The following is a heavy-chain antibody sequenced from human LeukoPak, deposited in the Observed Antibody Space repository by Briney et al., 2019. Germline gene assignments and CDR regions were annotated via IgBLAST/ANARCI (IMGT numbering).Heavy chain of an antibody. CDR1: GFTFSSYA. CDR3: ESLRIGPTNYFDY. J-gene: IGHJ4*02. CDR2: ISYDGSNK. V-gene: IGHV3-30-3*01. D-gene: IGHD2-15*01. Sequence: GGSLRLSCAALGFTFSSYAMHWGRQAPGKGLEWVAVISYDGSNKYYADPVKGRFTISRDNSKNTLNLQMNSLRAEDTAVYYCESLRIGPTNYFDYWGQGTLVTVSS.